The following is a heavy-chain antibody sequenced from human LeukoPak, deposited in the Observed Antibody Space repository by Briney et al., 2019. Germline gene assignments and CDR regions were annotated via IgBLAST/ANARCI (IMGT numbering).Heavy chain of an antibody. CDR3: ARARAAAAPWGYMDV. CDR2: IKQDGSEK. CDR1: GFTFSSYW. Sequence: GGSLRLSCAASGFTFSSYWMSWVRQAPGKGLEWVANIKQDGSEKYYVDSVKGRFTISRDNAKNSLYLQMNSLRAEDTAVYYCARARAAAAPWGYMDVWGKGTTVTVSS. J-gene: IGHJ6*03. V-gene: IGHV3-7*01. D-gene: IGHD6-13*01.